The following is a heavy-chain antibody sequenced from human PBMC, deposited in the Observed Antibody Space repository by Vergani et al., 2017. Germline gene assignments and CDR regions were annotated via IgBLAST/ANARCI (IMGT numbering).Heavy chain of an antibody. CDR1: GFTFSSYA. V-gene: IGHV3-23*01. CDR3: GGGSDNYN. CDR2: IKNTGDST. D-gene: IGHD5-24*01. J-gene: IGHJ4*02. Sequence: EVQLLDSGGGLVQPGGSLRLSCAASGFTFSSYAMSWVRQAPGKGLEWVSSIKNTGDSTHYADAVKGRFTISRDNSKNTLYLQMNSLRVEDTAVYYCGGGSDNYNWGQGTLVIVSS.